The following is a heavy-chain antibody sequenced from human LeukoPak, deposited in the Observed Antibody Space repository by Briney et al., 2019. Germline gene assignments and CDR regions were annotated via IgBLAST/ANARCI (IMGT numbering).Heavy chain of an antibody. CDR3: AHSPLTALPDY. J-gene: IGHJ4*02. D-gene: IGHD5-18*01. CDR2: IYWNDDK. CDR1: GGSISSYYW. V-gene: IGHV2-5*01. Sequence: TLSLTCTVSGGSISSYYWSWIRQPPGKALEWLALIYWNDDKRYSPSLKSRLTITKDTSKNQVVLTMTNMDPVDTATYYCAHSPLTALPDYWGQGTLVTVSS.